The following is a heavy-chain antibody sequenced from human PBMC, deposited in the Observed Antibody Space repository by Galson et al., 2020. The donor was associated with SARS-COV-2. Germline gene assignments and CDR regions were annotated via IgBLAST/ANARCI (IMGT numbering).Heavy chain of an antibody. J-gene: IGHJ5*02. CDR3: AKDVGGSHVLIPAARKSDENWMDP. D-gene: IGHD2-2*01. V-gene: IGHV3-23*01. Sequence: GGSLRLSCAASGFTFSMYVISWVRQAPGRGLEWVSSMSGTGSNTYYAGSVQGRFTIPRDNFKSMLYLQMSSLRVEDTATYYCAKDVGGSHVLIPAARKSDENWMDPWGQGTLVTVSS. CDR2: MSGTGSNT. CDR1: GFTFSMYV.